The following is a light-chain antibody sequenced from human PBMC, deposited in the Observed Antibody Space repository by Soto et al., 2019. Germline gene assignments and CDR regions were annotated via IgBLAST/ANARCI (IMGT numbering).Light chain of an antibody. CDR1: QSISSW. CDR3: QQYNSYPGT. V-gene: IGKV1-5*01. Sequence: DIQMTQSPSTLSASVGDRVTITCRACQSISSWLAWYQQKPGKAPKLLIYDASSLESGVPSRFSGSGSGTEFTLTISSLQPDDFATYYCQQYNSYPGTFGQGTKVEIK. CDR2: DAS. J-gene: IGKJ1*01.